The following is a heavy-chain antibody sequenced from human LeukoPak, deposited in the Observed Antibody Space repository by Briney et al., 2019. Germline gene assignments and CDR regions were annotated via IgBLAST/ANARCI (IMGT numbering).Heavy chain of an antibody. J-gene: IGHJ3*02. CDR2: INHSGST. V-gene: IGHV4-34*01. D-gene: IGHD3-10*01. CDR3: ARRVRGVNDAFDI. CDR1: GGSFSEYY. Sequence: TSETLSLTCTVNGGSFSEYYWSWIRQPPGKGLEWIGEINHSGSTNNNMSLKSRVTTSVDTSKNQFSLKLSSVTAADTAVYYCARRVRGVNDAFDIWGQGTMVTVSS.